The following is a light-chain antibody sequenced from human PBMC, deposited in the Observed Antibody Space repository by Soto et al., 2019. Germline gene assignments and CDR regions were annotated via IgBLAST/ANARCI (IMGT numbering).Light chain of an antibody. J-gene: IGKJ2*01. Sequence: DIQMTQSPSSLPASVGDRVTITCRASPSVNIWLAWYQQKPGKAPKVLIYKASNLESGVPSRFSGSGSGTEFTLTISCLQADDFATYYCQQYNTYPYTFGQGTKLEIK. V-gene: IGKV1-5*03. CDR2: KAS. CDR3: QQYNTYPYT. CDR1: PSVNIW.